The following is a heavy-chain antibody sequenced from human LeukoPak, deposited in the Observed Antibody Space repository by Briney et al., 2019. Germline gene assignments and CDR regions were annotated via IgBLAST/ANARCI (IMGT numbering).Heavy chain of an antibody. CDR3: ARVRPAVAGTHYFDY. CDR1: GGSMSNYY. J-gene: IGHJ4*02. CDR2: IYYSGST. Sequence: PSETLSLTCTVSGGSMSNYYWTWIRQPPGKGLEWIGYIYYSGSTNYNPSLKSRVTISVDTSKNQFSLKLSSVTAADTAVYYCARVRPAVAGTHYFDYWGQGTLVTVSS. D-gene: IGHD6-19*01. V-gene: IGHV4-59*01.